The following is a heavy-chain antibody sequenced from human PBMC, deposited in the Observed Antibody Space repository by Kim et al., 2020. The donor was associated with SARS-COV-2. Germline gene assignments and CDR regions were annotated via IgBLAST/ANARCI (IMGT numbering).Heavy chain of an antibody. V-gene: IGHV5-51*01. D-gene: IGHD3-22*01. CDR3: ARPYYYDSSGYYGRGAFDI. Sequence: GESLKISCKGSGYSFTSYWIGWVRQMPGKGLEWMGIIYPGDSDTRYSPSFQGQVTISADKSISTAYLQWSSLKASDTAMYYFARPYYYDSSGYYGRGAFDIWGQGTMVTVSS. J-gene: IGHJ3*02. CDR1: GYSFTSYW. CDR2: IYPGDSDT.